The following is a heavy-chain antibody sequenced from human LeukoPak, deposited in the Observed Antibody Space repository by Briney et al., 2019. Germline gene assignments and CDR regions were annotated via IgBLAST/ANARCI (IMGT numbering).Heavy chain of an antibody. J-gene: IGHJ4*02. CDR2: ISSSGTYI. V-gene: IGHV3-21*01. CDR3: VRLYDDYTNGHFDS. CDR1: GFTFSSYS. D-gene: IGHD4-11*01. Sequence: GGSLRLSCAASGFTFSSYSMNWVRQAPGKGLEWVSSISSSGTYIYYGDSVTGRFTISRDNAKNSLYLQLNSLRAEDTAVYYCVRLYDDYTNGHFDSWGQGTLVTVSS.